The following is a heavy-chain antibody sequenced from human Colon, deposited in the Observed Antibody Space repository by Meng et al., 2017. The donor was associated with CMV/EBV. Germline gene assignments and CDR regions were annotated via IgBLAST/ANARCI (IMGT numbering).Heavy chain of an antibody. CDR2: ISYSGNT. J-gene: IGHJ4*02. CDR1: GGSVNSGSYY. V-gene: IGHV4-61*01. CDR3: ARETSGWSTGIDY. Sequence: SETLSLTCNVSGGSVNSGSYYWTWIRQPPGKGLEWIGYISYSGNTNYNPSLKSRLTIEVDTSRNQFSLKPTSVSAADTAVYYCARETSGWSTGIDYWGQGTLVTVSS. D-gene: IGHD6-19*01.